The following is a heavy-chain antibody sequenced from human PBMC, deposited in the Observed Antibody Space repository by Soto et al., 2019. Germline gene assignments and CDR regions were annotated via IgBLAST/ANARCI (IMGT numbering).Heavy chain of an antibody. CDR1: GFTFSDHY. D-gene: IGHD3-22*01. Sequence: GGSLRLSCAASGFTFSDHYMDWVRQAPGKGLEWVGRTRNKANSYTTEYAASVKGRFTISRDDSKNSLYLQMNSLKTEDTAVYYCARGPHYYDSSGYYWASGMDVWGQGTTVTVSS. V-gene: IGHV3-72*01. J-gene: IGHJ6*02. CDR3: ARGPHYYDSSGYYWASGMDV. CDR2: TRNKANSYTT.